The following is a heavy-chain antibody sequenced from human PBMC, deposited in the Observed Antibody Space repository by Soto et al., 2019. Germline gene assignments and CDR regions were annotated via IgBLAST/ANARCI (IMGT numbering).Heavy chain of an antibody. CDR2: TYPGDSAT. Sequence: GESLKISCKTSGFAFSNYWVGWVRQMPGKGFEWMGITYPGDSATKYSPSFQGHVTISSDKSTNTAYLQWSSLRASDTAIYFCAGNPRRSTDQLWPNWGQGTMVTVSS. V-gene: IGHV5-51*01. CDR3: AGNPRRSTDQLWPN. D-gene: IGHD2-2*01. J-gene: IGHJ4*03. CDR1: GFAFSNYW.